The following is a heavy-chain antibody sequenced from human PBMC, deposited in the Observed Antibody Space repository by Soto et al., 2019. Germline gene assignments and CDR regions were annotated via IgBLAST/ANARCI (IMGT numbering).Heavy chain of an antibody. CDR3: ARRGNDFWSGGSLYYYGMDV. CDR2: IYPGDSDT. V-gene: IGHV5-51*01. D-gene: IGHD3-3*01. J-gene: IGHJ6*02. CDR1: GYSFISYW. Sequence: PGVPMKISSKGSGYSFISYWIGWVSQMPGKGLEWMGIIYPGDSDTRYSPSFQGQVTISADKSISTAYLQWSSLKASDTAMDYCARRGNDFWSGGSLYYYGMDVWGQGTTVTVSS.